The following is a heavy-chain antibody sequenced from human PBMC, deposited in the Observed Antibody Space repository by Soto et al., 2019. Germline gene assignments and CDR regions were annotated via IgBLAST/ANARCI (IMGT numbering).Heavy chain of an antibody. Sequence: GGSLRLSWAASGFTFSSYAVNWGRQAPGKGLEWVSAITTSGSNTYYTDSVKGRFTISRHNSKNTLYLQMNSLRAEDTAVYYRAKDLVTMVRGVITPGAYYEYCGMVVWGQGTPVTVSS. CDR3: AKDLVTMVRGVITPGAYYEYCGMVV. V-gene: IGHV3-23*01. CDR2: ITTSGSNT. J-gene: IGHJ6*02. D-gene: IGHD3-10*01. CDR1: GFTFSSYA.